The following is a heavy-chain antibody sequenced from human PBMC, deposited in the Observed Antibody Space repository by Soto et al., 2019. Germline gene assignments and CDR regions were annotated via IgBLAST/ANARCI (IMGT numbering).Heavy chain of an antibody. D-gene: IGHD2-2*01. Sequence: QITLKESGPTLVKPTQTLTLTCTFSGFSLSADGVGVGWIRQPPGKALEWLALIYWDDDKRYRPSLKSRLTITKXTXKXXVVLTMTNMDPVHTATYYCAHAYGGTSWPNDAFDVWGQGTVVTVSS. CDR1: GFSLSADGVG. CDR2: IYWDDDK. V-gene: IGHV2-5*02. CDR3: AHAYGGTSWPNDAFDV. J-gene: IGHJ3*01.